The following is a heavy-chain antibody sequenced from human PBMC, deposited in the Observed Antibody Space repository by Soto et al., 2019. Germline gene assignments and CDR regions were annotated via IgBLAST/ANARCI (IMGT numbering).Heavy chain of an antibody. V-gene: IGHV3-23*01. CDR3: AKERQYYYDSSGYYIEDAFDI. CDR1: GFTFSSYA. J-gene: IGHJ3*02. CDR2: ISGSGGST. D-gene: IGHD3-22*01. Sequence: EVQLLESGGGLVQPGGSLRLSCAASGFTFSSYAMSWVRQAPGKGLEWVSAISGSGGSTYYADSVKGRFTISRDNSKNTLYLQMNSLRAEDTAVYYCAKERQYYYDSSGYYIEDAFDIWGRGTMVTVSS.